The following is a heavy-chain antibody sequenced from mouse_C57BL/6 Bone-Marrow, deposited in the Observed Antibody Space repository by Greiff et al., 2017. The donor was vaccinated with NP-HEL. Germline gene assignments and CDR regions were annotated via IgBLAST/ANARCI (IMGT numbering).Heavy chain of an antibody. CDR2: IDPANGNT. J-gene: IGHJ2*01. CDR3: ASSMVTTDGVYFDY. V-gene: IGHV14-3*01. Sequence: VQLKESVAELVRPGASVKLSCTASGFTIKNTYMPWVKQRPEQGLEWIGRIDPANGNTKYVPKFQGKATISADTSYNTAYLQLSSLTSEDTAIYYCASSMVTTDGVYFDYWGQGTTLTVSS. CDR1: GFTIKNTY. D-gene: IGHD2-2*01.